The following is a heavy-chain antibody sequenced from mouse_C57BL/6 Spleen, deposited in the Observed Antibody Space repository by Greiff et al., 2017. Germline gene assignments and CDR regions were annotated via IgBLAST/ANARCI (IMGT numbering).Heavy chain of an antibody. CDR3: ARAALITTPSYYFDY. J-gene: IGHJ2*01. D-gene: IGHD2-4*01. V-gene: IGHV1-80*01. Sequence: QVQLKQSGAELVKSGASVKISCKASGYAFSSYWMNWVKQRPGKGLEWIGQIYPGDGDTNYNGKFKGKATLTADKSSSTAYMQLSSLTSEDSAVYFCARAALITTPSYYFDYWGQGTTLTVSS. CDR2: IYPGDGDT. CDR1: GYAFSSYW.